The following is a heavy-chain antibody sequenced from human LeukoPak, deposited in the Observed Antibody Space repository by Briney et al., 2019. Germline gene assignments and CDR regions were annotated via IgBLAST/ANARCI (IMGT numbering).Heavy chain of an antibody. Sequence: SGPTLVKPTQTLTLTCTFSGFSLSTSGVGVGWIRQPPGKALEWLALIYWDEDKRYSPSLKSRLTITKDTSKNQVVLTMTNMDPVDTATYYCAHSPRGYSYEHFDYWGQGTLVTVSS. CDR3: AHSPRGYSYEHFDY. CDR1: GFSLSTSGVG. J-gene: IGHJ4*02. CDR2: IYWDEDK. D-gene: IGHD5-18*01. V-gene: IGHV2-5*02.